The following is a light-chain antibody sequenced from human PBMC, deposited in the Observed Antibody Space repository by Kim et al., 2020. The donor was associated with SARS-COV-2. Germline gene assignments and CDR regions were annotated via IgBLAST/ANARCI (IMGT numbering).Light chain of an antibody. Sequence: QSALTQPRSVSGSPGQSVTISCTGTSSDVGGYNFVSWYQQYPGKAPKVMIYDVSKRPSGVSNRFSGSKSGNTASLTISGLQAEDEADYYCSSYTSSSTGVFGGGTQLTVL. CDR3: SSYTSSSTGV. J-gene: IGLJ2*01. V-gene: IGLV2-11*01. CDR1: SSDVGGYNF. CDR2: DVS.